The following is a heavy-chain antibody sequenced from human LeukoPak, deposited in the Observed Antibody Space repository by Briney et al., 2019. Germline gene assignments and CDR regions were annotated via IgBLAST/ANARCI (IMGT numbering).Heavy chain of an antibody. Sequence: GGSLRLSCAVSGFSVRDNYVSWVRRAPGKGLQWVSIIYPNTNTYNAASVKGRFTISRDNSKDTIYLEIDSLTAEDTAVYYCARTNPVYGDYDYWGLGTLVTVYS. D-gene: IGHD4-17*01. CDR2: IYPNTNT. V-gene: IGHV3-53*01. J-gene: IGHJ4*02. CDR3: ARTNPVYGDYDY. CDR1: GFSVRDNY.